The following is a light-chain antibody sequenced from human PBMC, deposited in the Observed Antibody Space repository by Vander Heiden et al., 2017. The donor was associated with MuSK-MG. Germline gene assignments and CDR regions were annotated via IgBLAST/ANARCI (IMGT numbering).Light chain of an antibody. J-gene: IGLJ2*01. CDR2: AEN. Sequence: SSALTQDPAVSVALGQTVKITCQGDSLRTSSASWYQQRPGQAPILVRYAENKRPSGIPDRFSGSSSGSTASLTTTGARAEEEADYYCNSRDSSHDHWLLGGGTKMTVL. CDR1: SLRTSS. V-gene: IGLV3-19*01. CDR3: NSRDSSHDHWL.